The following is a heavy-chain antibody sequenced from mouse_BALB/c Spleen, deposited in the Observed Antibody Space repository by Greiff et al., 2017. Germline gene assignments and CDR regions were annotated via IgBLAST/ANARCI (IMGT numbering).Heavy chain of an antibody. CDR3: ARGPTVTPFAY. Sequence: QVQLQQSGAELVRPGTSVKISCKASGYTFTNYWLGWVKQRPGHGLEWIGDIYPGGGYTNYNEKFKGKATLTADTSSSTAYMQLSSLTAEDSAVYCCARGPTVTPFAYWGQGTLVTVSA. CDR1: GYTFTNYW. D-gene: IGHD1-1*01. CDR2: IYPGGGYT. J-gene: IGHJ3*01. V-gene: IGHV1-63*02.